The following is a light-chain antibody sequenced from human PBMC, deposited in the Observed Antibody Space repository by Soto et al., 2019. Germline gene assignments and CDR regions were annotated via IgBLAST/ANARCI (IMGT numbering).Light chain of an antibody. Sequence: DIQMTQSPSTLSASVGDRVTIICRASQSISTWLAWYQLKPGKAPKLLIYDASTLEGGVPPRFSGIGSGTEFTLTISSLQPDDFATYYCQQYNSYPWTFGQGTKVDIK. J-gene: IGKJ1*01. CDR1: QSISTW. CDR2: DAS. V-gene: IGKV1-5*02. CDR3: QQYNSYPWT.